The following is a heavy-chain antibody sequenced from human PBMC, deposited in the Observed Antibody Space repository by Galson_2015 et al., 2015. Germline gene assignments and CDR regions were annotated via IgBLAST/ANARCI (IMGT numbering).Heavy chain of an antibody. V-gene: IGHV3-33*01. CDR3: AREYVSKFDY. CDR2: IWYDGSNK. Sequence: SVRLSCAASGFIFSSYGMHWLRQAPGKGLEWVAVIWYDGSNKYYADSVKGRFTISRDNSKNALYLQMNSLRAEDTAVYYCAREYVSKFDYWGKGALVTVSS. D-gene: IGHD3-16*01. CDR1: GFIFSSYG. J-gene: IGHJ4*02.